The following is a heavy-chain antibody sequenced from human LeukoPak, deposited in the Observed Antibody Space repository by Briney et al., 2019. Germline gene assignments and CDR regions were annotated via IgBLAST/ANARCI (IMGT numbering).Heavy chain of an antibody. CDR3: AQSGRHYDFWSGYAY. Sequence: ASVKVSCKASGYTFVNFGFTWVRQAPGQGLEWMGWISAYNGKTSYAEKLQGRVTLTTDTSTNTAYMELRSLRSDDTAIYFCAQSGRHYDFWSGYAYWGQGTLVTVSS. CDR1: GYTFVNFG. J-gene: IGHJ4*02. V-gene: IGHV1-18*04. D-gene: IGHD3-3*01. CDR2: ISAYNGKT.